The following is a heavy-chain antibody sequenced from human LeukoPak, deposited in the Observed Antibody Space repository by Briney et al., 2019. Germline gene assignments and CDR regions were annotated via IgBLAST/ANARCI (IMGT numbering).Heavy chain of an antibody. V-gene: IGHV3-23*01. CDR2: ISGSGSSR. Sequence: GGSLRLSCAASGFIFSSYALTWVRQAPGKGLEWVSVISGSGSSRYYADPVKGRFTISRDNSKNTLYLQMNSLRAEDTAVYYCARPRGAAAGTFGFDPWGQGTLVTVSS. CDR3: ARPRGAAAGTFGFDP. CDR1: GFIFSSYA. J-gene: IGHJ5*02. D-gene: IGHD6-13*01.